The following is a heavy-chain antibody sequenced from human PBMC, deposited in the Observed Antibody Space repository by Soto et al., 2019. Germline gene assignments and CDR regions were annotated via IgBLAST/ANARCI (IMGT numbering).Heavy chain of an antibody. D-gene: IGHD4-17*01. Sequence: GGSLRLSCAASGFTFSSYEMNWVRQAPGKGLEWVSYISSSGSTIYYADSVKGRFTISRDNAKNSPYLQMNSLRAEDTAVYYCASSGVTTSSYYYYGMDVWGQGTTVTVSS. CDR1: GFTFSSYE. CDR2: ISSSGSTI. CDR3: ASSGVTTSSYYYYGMDV. J-gene: IGHJ6*02. V-gene: IGHV3-48*03.